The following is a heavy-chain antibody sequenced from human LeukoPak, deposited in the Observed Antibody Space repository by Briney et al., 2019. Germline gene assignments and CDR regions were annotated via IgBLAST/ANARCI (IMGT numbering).Heavy chain of an antibody. J-gene: IGHJ4*02. CDR1: GFTFSTYW. CDR3: ARAVTSTEGY. Sequence: GGSLRLSCAASGFTFSTYWMTWVRQAPGKGLEWVASINAYGSKKSYVDSVKGRFTISRDNAQKSLYLEMNSLRAEDTAVYYCARAVTSTEGYWGQGTLVTVSS. V-gene: IGHV3-7*03. CDR2: INAYGSKK.